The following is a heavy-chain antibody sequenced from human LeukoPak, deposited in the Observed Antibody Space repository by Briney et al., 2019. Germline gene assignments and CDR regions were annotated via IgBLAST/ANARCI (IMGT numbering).Heavy chain of an antibody. Sequence: GGSLRLSCVASGFNFGSYAMSWVRQAPGKGLEWVSAIDGGGGSPFYANSMKGRCIISRDNSKSALFLQLNSLRAEDTAVYYCARDFVWGTNRYHDAFDIWGQGTMVTVSS. V-gene: IGHV3-23*01. CDR2: IDGGGGSP. D-gene: IGHD3-16*02. CDR3: ARDFVWGTNRYHDAFDI. J-gene: IGHJ3*02. CDR1: GFNFGSYA.